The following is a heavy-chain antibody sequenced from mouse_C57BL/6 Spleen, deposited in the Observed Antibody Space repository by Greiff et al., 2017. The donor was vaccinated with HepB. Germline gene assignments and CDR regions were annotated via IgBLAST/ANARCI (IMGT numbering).Heavy chain of an antibody. V-gene: IGHV1-22*01. CDR3: ARGAYYGSSPYFDY. CDR1: GYTFTDYN. CDR2: INPNNGGT. Sequence: EVKLQESGPELVKPGASVKMSCKASGYTFTDYNMHWVKQSHGKSLEWIGYINPNNGGTSYNQKFKGKATLTVNKSSSTAYMELRSLTSEDSAVYYCARGAYYGSSPYFDYWGQGTTLTVSS. J-gene: IGHJ2*01. D-gene: IGHD1-1*01.